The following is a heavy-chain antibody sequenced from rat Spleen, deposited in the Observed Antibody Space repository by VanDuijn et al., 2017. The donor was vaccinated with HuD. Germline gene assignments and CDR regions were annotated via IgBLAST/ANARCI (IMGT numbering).Heavy chain of an antibody. Sequence: EVQLVESGGGLVQPGRSLKLSCAASGFTFSDYEMTWVRQVPKNGLEWVASISWGGTNTYYPDNVKGRFTISRDNAKNALYLQMNNLRSEDTAIYYCVKVLGNWFAYWGQGTLVTVSS. CDR2: ISWGGTNT. CDR1: GFTFSDYE. CDR3: VKVLGNWFAY. J-gene: IGHJ3*01. D-gene: IGHD5-1*01. V-gene: IGHV5-7*01.